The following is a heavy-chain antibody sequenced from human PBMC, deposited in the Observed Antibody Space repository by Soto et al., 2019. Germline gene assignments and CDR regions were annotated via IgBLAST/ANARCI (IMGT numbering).Heavy chain of an antibody. V-gene: IGHV1-18*04. CDR1: GYTFNKYD. CDR3: ARDGTLYDSSAYYYLY. J-gene: IGHJ4*02. D-gene: IGHD3-22*01. CDR2: ISPNSGRP. Sequence: ASVKVSCKASGYTFNKYDITWVRQAPGQGLEWLGLISPNSGRPSYAQKFEGRVTMTTDTSTSTAYMELSSLRSEDTAMYYCARDGTLYDSSAYYYLYWGQGTLVTVSS.